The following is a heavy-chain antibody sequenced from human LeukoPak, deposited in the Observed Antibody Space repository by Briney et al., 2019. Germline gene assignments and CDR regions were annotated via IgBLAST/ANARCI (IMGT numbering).Heavy chain of an antibody. V-gene: IGHV3-11*01. D-gene: IGHD1-1*01. J-gene: IGHJ4*02. Sequence: GGSLRLSCAASGFAFSDYYMGWIRQAPGKGLEWVSYISGSGSTIFHADSVKGRFTISRDNAKNSLYLQMNSLRAEDTAVYYCARLTRRSGNYFDYWGQGTLVTVSS. CDR3: ARLTRRSGNYFDY. CDR2: ISGSGSTI. CDR1: GFAFSDYY.